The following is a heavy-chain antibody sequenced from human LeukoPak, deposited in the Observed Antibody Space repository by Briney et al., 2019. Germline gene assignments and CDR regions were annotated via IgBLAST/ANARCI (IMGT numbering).Heavy chain of an antibody. Sequence: GGSLRLSCAASVFTVSSNYMSWVRQAPGKGLEWVSVIYSGGSTFYADSVKGRFTISRDTSKNTLYLQMNSLRTEDTAVYYCARGGLYVNTAMIRHWYFHIWGRGTLVTVSS. J-gene: IGHJ2*01. CDR1: VFTVSSNY. CDR2: IYSGGST. D-gene: IGHD5-18*01. CDR3: ARGGLYVNTAMIRHWYFHI. V-gene: IGHV3-53*01.